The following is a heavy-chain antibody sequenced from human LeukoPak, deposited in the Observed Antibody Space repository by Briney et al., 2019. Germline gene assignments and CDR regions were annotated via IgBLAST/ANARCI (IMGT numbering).Heavy chain of an antibody. V-gene: IGHV4-38-2*02. CDR2: IYHSGST. D-gene: IGHD3-22*01. CDR1: GDSISSGYY. J-gene: IGHJ4*02. CDR3: ARATYYYDSSGYGFDY. Sequence: SETLSLTCTVSGDSISSGYYWGWIRQPPGKGLEWSGSIYHSGSTYYNPSLKSRVTISVDTSKNQFSLKLSSVTAADTAVYYCARATYYYDSSGYGFDYWGQGTLVTVSS.